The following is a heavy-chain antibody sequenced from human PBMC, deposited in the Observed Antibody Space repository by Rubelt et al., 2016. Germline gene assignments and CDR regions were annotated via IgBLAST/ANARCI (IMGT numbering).Heavy chain of an antibody. Sequence: EVQLVESGGGLVKPGGSLRLSCAASGFTFSNAWMNWVRQAPGKGMEWDGRIKSKTDGGTTDYAAPVKGRFTISRDDSKNTLYLQMNSLKTEDTAVYYCTTDTAMDNDFDYWGQGTLVTVSS. CDR1: GFTFSNAW. CDR3: TTDTAMDNDFDY. CDR2: IKSKTDGGTT. J-gene: IGHJ4*02. D-gene: IGHD5-18*01. V-gene: IGHV3-15*07.